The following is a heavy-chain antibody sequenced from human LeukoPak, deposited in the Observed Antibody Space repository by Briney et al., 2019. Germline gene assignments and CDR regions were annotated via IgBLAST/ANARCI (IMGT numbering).Heavy chain of an antibody. CDR2: ISYSGST. J-gene: IGHJ4*02. Sequence: SETLSLTCTVSGGSISSSNYYWGWIRQPPGKGLEWIGSISYSGSTYHNPSLKSRITISVDTSKNQFSLKLTSITAADTAVYYCARVRGGTYNHYFDYWGQGTLVTVSS. CDR3: ARVRGGTYNHYFDY. CDR1: GGSISSSNYY. D-gene: IGHD5-24*01. V-gene: IGHV4-39*07.